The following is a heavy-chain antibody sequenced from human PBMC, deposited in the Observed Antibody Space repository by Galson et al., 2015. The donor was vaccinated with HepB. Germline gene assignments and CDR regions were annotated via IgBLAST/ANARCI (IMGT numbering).Heavy chain of an antibody. D-gene: IGHD5-12*01. CDR2: IKQDGSEK. CDR1: GFTFSSYW. CDR3: ANLDSGYDYGAYYYYGMDV. J-gene: IGHJ6*02. Sequence: SLRLSCAASGFTFSSYWMSWVRQAPGKGLEWVANIKQDGSEKYYVDSVKGRFTISRDNAKNSLYLQMNSLRAEDTAVYYCANLDSGYDYGAYYYYGMDVWGQGTTVTVSS. V-gene: IGHV3-7*03.